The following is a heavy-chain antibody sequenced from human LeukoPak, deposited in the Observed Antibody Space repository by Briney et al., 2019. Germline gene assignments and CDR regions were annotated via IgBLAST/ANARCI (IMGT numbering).Heavy chain of an antibody. J-gene: IGHJ3*02. CDR3: ARVGVWAFDI. CDR2: IYPGDSDT. D-gene: IGHD1-26*01. V-gene: IGHV5-51*01. Sequence: GESLQISCKGSGSRFTSYWIGWVRQMPGKGLEWMGIIYPGDSDTRYSPSFQGQVTISADKSISTAYLQWSSLKASDTAVYYCARVGVWAFDIWGQGTMVTVSS. CDR1: GSRFTSYW.